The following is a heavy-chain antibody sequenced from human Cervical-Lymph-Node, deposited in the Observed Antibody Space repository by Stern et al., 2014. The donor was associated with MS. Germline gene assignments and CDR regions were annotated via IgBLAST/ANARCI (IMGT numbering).Heavy chain of an antibody. J-gene: IGHJ4*02. CDR1: GFTFSYHA. Sequence: VQLVESGGGVVQPGRSLRLSCAASGFTFSYHAMHWVRQAPGKGLEWVAVISYDGRDNYYAGSVKGRFTLSRDNSKNTLYLQMNSLRAEDTAVYYCARGGAVTSSEYYFDYWGQGTLVTVSS. D-gene: IGHD4-17*01. V-gene: IGHV3-30*01. CDR2: ISYDGRDN. CDR3: ARGGAVTSSEYYFDY.